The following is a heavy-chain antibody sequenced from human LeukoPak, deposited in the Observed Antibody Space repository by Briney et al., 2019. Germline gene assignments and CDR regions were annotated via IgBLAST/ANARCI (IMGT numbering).Heavy chain of an antibody. CDR1: GYTFTSYG. J-gene: IGHJ6*03. CDR3: ARVPFSRITMIVVGYYMDV. V-gene: IGHV1-18*01. Sequence: GPTAKLSCKASGYTFTSYGISWVRQAAGQRLEWLGWISAYNGNTNHAQKLQGRVTMTTDTSTSTAYMELRSLRSDDTAVYYCARVPFSRITMIVVGYYMDVWGKGTTVTVSS. D-gene: IGHD3-22*01. CDR2: ISAYNGNT.